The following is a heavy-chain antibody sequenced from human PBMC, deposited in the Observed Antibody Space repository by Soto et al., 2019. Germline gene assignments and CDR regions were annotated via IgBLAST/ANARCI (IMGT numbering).Heavy chain of an antibody. CDR3: ARGNFLGYYDFWSGYSYGMDV. Sequence: QVQLVQSGAEVKKPGASVKVSCKASGYTFTSYGISWVRQAPGQGLEWMGWISAYNGNTNYAQKLQCRVTMTTDTSTSTAYMELRSLRSDDTAVYYCARGNFLGYYDFWSGYSYGMDVWGQGTTVTVSS. CDR1: GYTFTSYG. J-gene: IGHJ6*02. CDR2: ISAYNGNT. D-gene: IGHD3-3*01. V-gene: IGHV1-18*01.